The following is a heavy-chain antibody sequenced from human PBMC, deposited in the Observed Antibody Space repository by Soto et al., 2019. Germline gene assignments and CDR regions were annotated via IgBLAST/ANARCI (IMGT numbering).Heavy chain of an antibody. Sequence: GESLKNSHQGLGYRFTDFWIGSGRQMPRKSLEWVGVIDPADSDIRYSPSFQGRVTISADKSISTAYLQWNILKASDTAIYYCARTDCSGSCYYFYGMDVWGQGTTVTVSS. CDR3: ARTDCSGSCYYFYGMDV. J-gene: IGHJ6*02. D-gene: IGHD2-15*01. CDR2: IDPADSDI. V-gene: IGHV5-51*01. CDR1: GYRFTDFW.